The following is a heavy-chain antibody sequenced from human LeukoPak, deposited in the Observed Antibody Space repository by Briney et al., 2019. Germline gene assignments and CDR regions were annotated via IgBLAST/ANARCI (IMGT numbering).Heavy chain of an antibody. CDR3: ARTTYSNYFDF. Sequence: TLSLTCTVSSGSIISGNHYWSWIRQHPGKGLEWIGFIYHSGSTYYNPSLKSRVTISVDTSKNQFSLKLSSVTAADTAVYYCARTTYSNYFDFWGQGTLVTVSS. V-gene: IGHV4-31*03. CDR2: IYHSGST. J-gene: IGHJ4*02. D-gene: IGHD4-11*01. CDR1: SGSIISGNHY.